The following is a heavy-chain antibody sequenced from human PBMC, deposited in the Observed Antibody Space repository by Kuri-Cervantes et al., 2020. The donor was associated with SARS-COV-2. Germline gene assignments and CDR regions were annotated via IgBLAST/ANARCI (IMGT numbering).Heavy chain of an antibody. J-gene: IGHJ3*02. CDR2: ITGSGGST. CDR3: AKHLPYTMIVVGAFDI. D-gene: IGHD3-22*01. CDR1: GFTFSTSA. Sequence: GGSLRLSCAVSGFTFSTSAMNWVRQAPGKGLEWVSSITGSGGSTYFAASVKGRFTISRDNSKNTLYLQMNSLRAEDTAVYYCAKHLPYTMIVVGAFDIWGQGTMVTVSS. V-gene: IGHV3-23*01.